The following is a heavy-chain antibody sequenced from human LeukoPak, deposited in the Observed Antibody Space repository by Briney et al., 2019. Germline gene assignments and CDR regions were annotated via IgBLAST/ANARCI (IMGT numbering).Heavy chain of an antibody. CDR3: ARETHYYLDL. CDR2: LYSGGST. CDR1: GFTVSSNY. J-gene: IGHJ4*02. Sequence: PGGSLRLSCAVSGFTVSSNYMTWVRQAPGKGLEWVSVLYSGGSTDYADSVKGRFTISRDSSRNTLYLQMNSLRVEDTAVYYCARETHYYLDLWGQGTLVTVSS. V-gene: IGHV3-66*02. D-gene: IGHD3-10*01.